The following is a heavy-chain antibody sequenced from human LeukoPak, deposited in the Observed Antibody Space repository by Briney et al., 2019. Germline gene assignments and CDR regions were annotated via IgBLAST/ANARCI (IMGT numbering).Heavy chain of an antibody. Sequence: SVKVSCKASGGTFSSYAISWVRQAPGQGLEWMGGIIPIFGTANYAQKFQGRVTITADESTSTAYMELSSPRSEDTAVYYCARRAVNYLGDYYYMDVWGKGTTVTVSS. V-gene: IGHV1-69*13. CDR2: IIPIFGTA. D-gene: IGHD1-7*01. J-gene: IGHJ6*03. CDR3: ARRAVNYLGDYYYMDV. CDR1: GGTFSSYA.